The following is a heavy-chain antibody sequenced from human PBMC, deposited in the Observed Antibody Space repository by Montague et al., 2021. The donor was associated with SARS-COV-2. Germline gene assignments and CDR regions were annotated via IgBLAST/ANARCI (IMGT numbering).Heavy chain of an antibody. CDR1: GFTFSNYA. V-gene: IGHV3-23*01. J-gene: IGHJ3*02. CDR2: INRSGSTT. CDR3: ATDPGAFDI. Sequence: SLRLSCAASGFTFSNYAMTWVRQAPGKGLEWVSFINRSGSTTYYTDSVKGRFTISRDNSKNTLYLQMNSLRGEDTAVYYCATDPGAFDIWGQGTMVTVSS.